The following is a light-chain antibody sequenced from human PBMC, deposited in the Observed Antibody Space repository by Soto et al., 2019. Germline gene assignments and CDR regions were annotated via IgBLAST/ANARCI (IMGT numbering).Light chain of an antibody. CDR3: QQYASSPYT. V-gene: IGKV3-20*01. CDR1: QSISSSY. Sequence: EIVLTQSPGTLSWSPGERATLSCRASQSISSSYLAWYQQKPGQAPRLLIYGASRRATGIPDRFSGRESGTDFTLTITTLEPEDSAVYFCQQYASSPYTFGQGTKVDIK. J-gene: IGKJ2*01. CDR2: GAS.